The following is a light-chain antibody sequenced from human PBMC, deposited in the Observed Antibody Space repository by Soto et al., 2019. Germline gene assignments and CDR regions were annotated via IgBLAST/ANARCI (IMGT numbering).Light chain of an antibody. Sequence: GVWQSLGVLSLSPRERATLSFRASQSLSSNLAWYQQKPGQAPSLLILGASTRATGVPARFSGSGSGTEFTLSISSLQSEDFAVYYCQQYHNCSPVTFRQGTKVE. J-gene: IGKJ1*01. CDR2: GAS. V-gene: IGKV3-15*01. CDR1: QSLSSN. CDR3: QQYHNCSPVT.